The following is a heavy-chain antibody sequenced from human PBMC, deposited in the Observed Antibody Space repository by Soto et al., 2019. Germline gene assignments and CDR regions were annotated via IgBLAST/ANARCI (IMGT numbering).Heavy chain of an antibody. CDR1: SGSVTSGRFF. D-gene: IGHD2-2*01. V-gene: IGHV4-31*02. Sequence: QVQLRESGPGVVKPSQTLSLNCHVSSGSVTSGRFFWSWVRQQPGKGLEGIGHIYYSGNTHYNPSLESRVAMSVDISQNQLSLTLTGVTPADSAVYYCARSLPGGTIFYMDVWGAGTPVTVSS. J-gene: IGHJ6*03. CDR2: IYYSGNT. CDR3: ARSLPGGTIFYMDV.